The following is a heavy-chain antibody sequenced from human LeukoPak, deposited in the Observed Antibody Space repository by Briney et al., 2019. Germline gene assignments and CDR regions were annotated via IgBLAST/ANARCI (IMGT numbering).Heavy chain of an antibody. CDR1: GFTFSRYG. Sequence: PGGSLRLACAASGFTFSRYGMHSVRQAPGKGLEWVAFIWNDENNYYTDSVKGRFAISRDNSKITLYLQMNSLRNEDTAVYYCTKSRDYGRLNDNWGQGTLVTVSS. J-gene: IGHJ4*02. CDR3: TKSRDYGRLNDN. D-gene: IGHD4-17*01. CDR2: IWNDENN. V-gene: IGHV3-30*02.